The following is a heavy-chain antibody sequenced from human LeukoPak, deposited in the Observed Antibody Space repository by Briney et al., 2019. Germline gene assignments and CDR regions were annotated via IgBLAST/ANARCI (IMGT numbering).Heavy chain of an antibody. CDR2: LSGSGITT. CDR1: GFTFSNSA. V-gene: IGHV3-23*01. J-gene: IGHJ4*01. CDR3: AKGIYSSGWSYFDY. D-gene: IGHD6-19*01. Sequence: PGGSLRLSCAASGFTFSNSAMSWGRHAPGKGLEWVSTLSGSGITTYYADSVKGRFTISRDNSKNTLYLQMNSLRAEDTAVYYCAKGIYSSGWSYFDYWGHGTLVTVSS.